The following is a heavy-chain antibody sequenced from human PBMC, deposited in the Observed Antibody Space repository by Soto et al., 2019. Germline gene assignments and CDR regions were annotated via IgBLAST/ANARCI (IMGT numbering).Heavy chain of an antibody. Sequence: PSQTLSLTCAISGDSVSSSTAAWNWIRQSPSRGLEWLGRTYYRSKWYNEYAVSVESRITINPDTSKNQFSLQLNSVTPEDTAVYYCSSIDYSNSPFWGQGTQVTVSS. J-gene: IGHJ4*02. D-gene: IGHD4-4*01. CDR2: TYYRSKWYN. CDR3: SSIDYSNSPF. CDR1: GDSVSSSTAA. V-gene: IGHV6-1*01.